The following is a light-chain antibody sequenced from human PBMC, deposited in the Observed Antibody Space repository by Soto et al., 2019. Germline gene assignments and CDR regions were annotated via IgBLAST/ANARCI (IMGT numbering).Light chain of an antibody. CDR1: NSNIGAGYD. Sequence: QSVLTQPTSVSGAPGQRVTISCTGSNSNIGAGYDVHWYQQLPGTAPKLLIYGNSNRPSGVPDQFSGSKSGTSASLAITGLQAEDEADYYCQSYASSLSGYVFGSGTKLTV. V-gene: IGLV1-40*01. CDR2: GNS. CDR3: QSYASSLSGYV. J-gene: IGLJ1*01.